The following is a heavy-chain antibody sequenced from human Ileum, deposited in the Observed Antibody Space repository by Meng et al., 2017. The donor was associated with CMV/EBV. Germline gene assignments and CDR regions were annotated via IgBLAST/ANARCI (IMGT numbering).Heavy chain of an antibody. V-gene: IGHV3-23*01. CDR3: AKTGSGSYVDS. CDR1: GFTFSSYA. D-gene: IGHD1-26*01. J-gene: IGHJ4*02. CDR2: ISGSGGST. Sequence: GESLKISCAASGFTFSSYAMSWVRQAPGKGLEWVSAISGSGGSTYYADSVKGRFTISRDNSKNTLYLQMNSLRAEDTAVYYCAKTGSGSYVDSWGQGTLVTVS.